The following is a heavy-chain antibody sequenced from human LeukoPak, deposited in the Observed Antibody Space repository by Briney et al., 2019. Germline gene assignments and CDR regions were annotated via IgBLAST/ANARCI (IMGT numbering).Heavy chain of an antibody. CDR1: GYTLTQLS. Sequence: ASVKVSCKVSGYTLTQLSMHWVRQAPGKGLEWMGGFEPEDGETIYAQKFQGRVTMTEDTSTDTAYMELSSLRSEDTAVYYCATALVGATPYYYYYGMDVWGQGTTVTVSS. J-gene: IGHJ6*02. CDR2: FEPEDGET. CDR3: ATALVGATPYYYYYGMDV. D-gene: IGHD1-26*01. V-gene: IGHV1-24*01.